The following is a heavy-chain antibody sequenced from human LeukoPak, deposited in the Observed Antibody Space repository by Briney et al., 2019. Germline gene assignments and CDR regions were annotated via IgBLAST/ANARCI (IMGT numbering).Heavy chain of an antibody. Sequence: GRSLRLSCAASGFIFSTYGMHWVRQAPGKGLEWVAVIWYDGSIKYYADSVKDRFTISRDNSKNTLYLQMDNLRDGDTAVYYCTRGRPGHYYDYWGQGTRVTVSS. D-gene: IGHD6-6*01. V-gene: IGHV3-33*01. CDR3: TRGRPGHYYDY. CDR2: IWYDGSIK. CDR1: GFIFSTYG. J-gene: IGHJ4*02.